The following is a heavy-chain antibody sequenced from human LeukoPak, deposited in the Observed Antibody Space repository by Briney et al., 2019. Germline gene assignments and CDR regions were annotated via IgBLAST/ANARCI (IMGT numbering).Heavy chain of an antibody. J-gene: IGHJ4*02. CDR1: GYTFTGYY. CDR3: ARDLGTGGFDY. Sequence: ASVMVSCKASGYTFTGYYMHWVRQAPGQGLEWMGRINPNSGGTNYAQKFQGRVTMTRDTSVSTAYMELSRLRSDDTAVYYCARDLGTGGFDYWGQGTLVTVSS. CDR2: INPNSGGT. V-gene: IGHV1-2*06. D-gene: IGHD7-27*01.